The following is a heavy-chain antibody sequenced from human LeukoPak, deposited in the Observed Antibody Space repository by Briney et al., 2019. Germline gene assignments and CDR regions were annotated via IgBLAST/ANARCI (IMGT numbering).Heavy chain of an antibody. CDR3: ARSGSGYLRYYFDY. V-gene: IGHV4-39*07. CDR1: GGSISSSSYY. CDR2: MYSSGST. Sequence: SETLSLTCTVSGGSISSSSYYWGWIRQPPGKGLEWIGSMYSSGSTYYNPSLKSRVTISVDTSKNQFSLKLSSVTAADTAVHYCARSGSGYLRYYFDYWGQGTLVTVSS. J-gene: IGHJ4*02. D-gene: IGHD5-12*01.